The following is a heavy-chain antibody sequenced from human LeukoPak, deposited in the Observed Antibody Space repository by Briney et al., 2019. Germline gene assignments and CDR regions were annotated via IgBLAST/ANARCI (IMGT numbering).Heavy chain of an antibody. Sequence: GGSLRLSCAASGFTFTNYWMSWVRQAPGKGLELVANIKRDRSEKYYVDSVKGRFTISRDNAKNSLYLQMDSLRVEDTAVYYCAREGWDLNALDIWGQGTMVTVSP. CDR2: IKRDRSEK. CDR3: AREGWDLNALDI. D-gene: IGHD1-26*01. V-gene: IGHV3-7*01. J-gene: IGHJ3*02. CDR1: GFTFTNYW.